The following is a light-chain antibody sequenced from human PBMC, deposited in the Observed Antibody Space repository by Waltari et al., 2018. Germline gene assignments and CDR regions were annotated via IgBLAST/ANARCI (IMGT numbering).Light chain of an antibody. Sequence: DVVMTQSPLSLPVTLGQPASISCRSSQSLVYSDGNTYLNWFQQRPGQPPRRLLYKVSNRDAGVPDRVSGSGSGTDFTLKISRVEAEDVGGYYCMQGTHWPLTFGGGTKVEIK. CDR2: KVS. V-gene: IGKV2-30*01. CDR1: QSLVYSDGNTY. J-gene: IGKJ4*01. CDR3: MQGTHWPLT.